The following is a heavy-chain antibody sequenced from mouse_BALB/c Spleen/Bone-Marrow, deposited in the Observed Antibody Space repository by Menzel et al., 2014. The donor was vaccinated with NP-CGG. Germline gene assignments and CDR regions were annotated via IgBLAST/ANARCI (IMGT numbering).Heavy chain of an antibody. D-gene: IGHD2-2*01. V-gene: IGHV1-67*01. J-gene: IGHJ1*01. CDR1: GYTFTDYA. CDR3: ARGEGYDGWYFDV. Sequence: VQLQQSGPELVRPGVSVKISCKGSGYTFTDYAMHWVKQSHAKSLEWIGVISTCSGNTNYNQKFKGKATMTVDKSSSTAYMELARLTSEDSAIYHCARGEGYDGWYFDVWGAGTTVTVSS. CDR2: ISTCSGNT.